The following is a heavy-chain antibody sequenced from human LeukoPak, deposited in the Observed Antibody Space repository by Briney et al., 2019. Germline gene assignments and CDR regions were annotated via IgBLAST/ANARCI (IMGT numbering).Heavy chain of an antibody. D-gene: IGHD1-26*01. J-gene: IGHJ4*02. CDR3: ARDPSGRYYSNLDY. CDR2: ISYDGSNK. Sequence: GGSLRLSCAASGFTFSSCALHWARQAPGKGLEWVAVISYDGSNKYYADSVKGRFTISRDNSKNTVYLQMNSLTAEDTAVYYCARDPSGRYYSNLDYWGQGTLVTVSS. CDR1: GFTFSSCA. V-gene: IGHV3-30*04.